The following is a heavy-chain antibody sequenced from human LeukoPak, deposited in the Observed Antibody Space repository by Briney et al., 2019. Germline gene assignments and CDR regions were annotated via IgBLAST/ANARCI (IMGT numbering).Heavy chain of an antibody. CDR1: GFIVSSNY. Sequence: GGSLRLSCAASGFIVSSNYMSWVRQAPGKGLEWVSVISSGGNTYYEDSVKGRFTISRDISKNTLYLQMNGLRAEDTAVYYCAREVRGYYFDYWGQGTMVTVSS. J-gene: IGHJ4*02. D-gene: IGHD3-22*01. CDR3: AREVRGYYFDY. V-gene: IGHV3-53*01. CDR2: ISSGGNT.